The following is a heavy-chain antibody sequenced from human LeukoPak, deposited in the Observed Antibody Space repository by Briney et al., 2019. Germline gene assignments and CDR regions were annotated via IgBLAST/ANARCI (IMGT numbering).Heavy chain of an antibody. CDR2: INSDGSST. J-gene: IGHJ4*02. Sequence: PGGSLRLSCAASGFTFSSYWMHWVRQAPGKGLVWVSRINSDGSSTNYADSVKGRFTTSRDNAKNTLYLQMDGLRAEDTAVYYCARVHYSSIWYIDYWGQGTLVTVSP. CDR1: GFTFSSYW. CDR3: ARVHYSSIWYIDY. D-gene: IGHD6-13*01. V-gene: IGHV3-74*01.